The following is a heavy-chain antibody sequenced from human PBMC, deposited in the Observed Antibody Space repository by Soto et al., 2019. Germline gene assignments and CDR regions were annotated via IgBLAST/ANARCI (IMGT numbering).Heavy chain of an antibody. Sequence: SETLSLTCSVSGGAISRGGYYWSWIRQHPGKGLEWIGYIYYSGSTYYNPSLKSRVTISVDTSKNQFSLKLSSVTAADTAVYYCARGLTTRLRYYYYGMDVWGQGTTVTVSS. CDR2: IYYSGST. CDR3: ARGLTTRLRYYYYGMDV. V-gene: IGHV4-31*03. J-gene: IGHJ6*02. D-gene: IGHD4-4*01. CDR1: GGAISRGGYY.